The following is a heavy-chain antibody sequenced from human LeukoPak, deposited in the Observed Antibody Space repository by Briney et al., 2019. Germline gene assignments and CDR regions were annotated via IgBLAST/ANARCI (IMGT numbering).Heavy chain of an antibody. CDR2: IGSTSSFI. J-gene: IGHJ5*02. D-gene: IGHD6-13*01. CDR1: GFTFSSYS. CDR3: ARDSSWGIAAASRFDP. V-gene: IGHV3-21*01. Sequence: PGGSLRLSCAASGFTFSSYSINWVRQAPGKGLEWVSCIGSTSSFIYYADSVKGRFTISRDNAKNSLYLQMNSLRAEDTAVYYCARDSSWGIAAASRFDPWGQGTMVTVSS.